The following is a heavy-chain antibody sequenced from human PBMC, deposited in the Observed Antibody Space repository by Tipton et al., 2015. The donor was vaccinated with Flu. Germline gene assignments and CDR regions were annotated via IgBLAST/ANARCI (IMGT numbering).Heavy chain of an antibody. D-gene: IGHD5-12*01. J-gene: IGHJ4*02. CDR2: ISYEGRNDE. V-gene: IGHV3-30*03. CDR3: ARLRGGYDFDY. CDR1: GFTFSTYG. Sequence: SLRLSCAASGFTFSTYGMHWVRQAPGKGLEWVAVISYEGRNDEHYADSVKGRFTISRDNAKNSLYLQMNSLRDEDTAVYYCARLRGGYDFDYWGQGTLVTVSS.